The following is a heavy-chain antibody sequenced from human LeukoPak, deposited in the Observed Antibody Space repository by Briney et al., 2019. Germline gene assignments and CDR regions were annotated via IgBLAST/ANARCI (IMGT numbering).Heavy chain of an antibody. Sequence: ASVKVSCKASGYTFTSYYMHWVRQAPGQGLEWMGWISAYNGNTNYAQKLQGRVTMTTDTSTSTAYMELRSLRSDDTAVYYCAREGRAGVVPRYYYYYMDVWGKGTTVTVSS. CDR2: ISAYNGNT. CDR3: AREGRAGVVPRYYYYYMDV. D-gene: IGHD3-3*01. J-gene: IGHJ6*03. CDR1: GYTFTSYY. V-gene: IGHV1-18*04.